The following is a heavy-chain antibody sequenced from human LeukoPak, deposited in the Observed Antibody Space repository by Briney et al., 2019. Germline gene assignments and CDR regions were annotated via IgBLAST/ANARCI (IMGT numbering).Heavy chain of an antibody. CDR3: ATSGPYYSNPFDY. J-gene: IGHJ4*02. CDR2: IYYSGST. Sequence: SETLSLTCTVSGGSISSYYWSWIRQPPGKGLEWIGYIYYSGSTNYNPSLKSRVTISVDTSKNQFSLKLSSATAADTAVYYCATSGPYYSNPFDYWGQGTLVTVSS. CDR1: GGSISSYY. V-gene: IGHV4-59*01. D-gene: IGHD4-11*01.